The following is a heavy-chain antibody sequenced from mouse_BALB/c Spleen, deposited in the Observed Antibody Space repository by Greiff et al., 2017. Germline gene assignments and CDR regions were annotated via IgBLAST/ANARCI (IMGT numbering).Heavy chain of an antibody. CDR2: ISSGGST. J-gene: IGHJ3*01. Sequence: EVHLVESGGGLVKPGGSLKLSCASSGFTFSSYAMSWVRQTPEKRLAWVASISSGGSTYYPDSVKGRFPISRDNARTILYQQMSSLRSEDTAMYYCARAGDYGWFAYWGQGTLVTVGA. CDR3: ARAGDYGWFAY. D-gene: IGHD2-4*01. CDR1: GFTFSSYA. V-gene: IGHV5-6-5*01.